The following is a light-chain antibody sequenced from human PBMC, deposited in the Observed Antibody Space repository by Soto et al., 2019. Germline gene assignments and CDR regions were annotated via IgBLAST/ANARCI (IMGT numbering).Light chain of an antibody. CDR1: SSDVGGYNY. J-gene: IGLJ1*01. V-gene: IGLV2-14*01. Sequence: QSALTQPASVSGSPGQSITISCTGTSSDVGGYNYVSWYQQHPGKAPKLMIYDGRNRPSGVSNRFSGSKSGNTASLTISGLQAEDEADYYCSSYTSSSTLLYVFGTGTKVTVL. CDR2: DGR. CDR3: SSYTSSSTLLYV.